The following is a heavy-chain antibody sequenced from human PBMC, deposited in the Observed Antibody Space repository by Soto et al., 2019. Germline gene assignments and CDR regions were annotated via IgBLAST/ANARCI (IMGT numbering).Heavy chain of an antibody. Sequence: SLKISCAASGFTFDDYAMHWVRQAPGKGLEWVSGISWNSGSIGYADSVKGRFTISRDNAKNSLYLQMNSLRAEDTALYYCAKDIRCSSTSCYAGKSTVTRRGQGWYFDLWGRGTLVTVSS. CDR1: GFTFDDYA. CDR3: AKDIRCSSTSCYAGKSTVTRRGQGWYFDL. J-gene: IGHJ2*01. V-gene: IGHV3-9*01. CDR2: ISWNSGSI. D-gene: IGHD2-2*01.